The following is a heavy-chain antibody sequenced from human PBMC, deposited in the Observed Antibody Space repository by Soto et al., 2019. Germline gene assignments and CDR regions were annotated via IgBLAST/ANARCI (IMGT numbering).Heavy chain of an antibody. J-gene: IGHJ4*02. D-gene: IGHD6-6*01. CDR1: GDSVSSNSAA. Sequence: PSQTLSLTCAISGDSVSSNSAAWNWIRQSPSRGLEWLGRTYYRSKWYNDYAVSVKSRITINPDTSKNQFSLQLNSVTPEDTAVYYCASYSSSVAGSTPEYYFDYWGQGTLVTVPS. V-gene: IGHV6-1*01. CDR2: TYYRSKWYN. CDR3: ASYSSSVAGSTPEYYFDY.